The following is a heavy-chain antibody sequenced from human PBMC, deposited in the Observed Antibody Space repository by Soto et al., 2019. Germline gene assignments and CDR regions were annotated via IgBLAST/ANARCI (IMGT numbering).Heavy chain of an antibody. CDR2: ISGSGGST. Sequence: EVQLLESGGGLVQPGGSLRLSCAASGFTFSSYAMSWVRQAPGKGLEWVSAISGSGGSTYYADSVKGRFTISRDNSKNTPQLQMNSLRAEDTAVYYCAKASASFYYYYYMDVWGKGTTVTVSS. CDR3: AKASASFYYYYYMDV. CDR1: GFTFSSYA. D-gene: IGHD3-10*01. V-gene: IGHV3-23*01. J-gene: IGHJ6*03.